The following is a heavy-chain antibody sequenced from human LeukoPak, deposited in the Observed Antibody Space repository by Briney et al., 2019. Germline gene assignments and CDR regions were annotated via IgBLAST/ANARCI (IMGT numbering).Heavy chain of an antibody. CDR3: ARHAGIAAPLFDY. D-gene: IGHD6-13*01. CDR1: GGTFSSYA. CDR2: IIPIFGTA. Sequence: SVKVSCTASGGTFSSYAISWVRQAPGQGLEWMGGIIPIFGTANYAQKFQGRVTITADESTSTAYMKLSSLRSEDTAVYYCARHAGIAAPLFDYWGQGTLVTVSS. V-gene: IGHV1-69*01. J-gene: IGHJ4*02.